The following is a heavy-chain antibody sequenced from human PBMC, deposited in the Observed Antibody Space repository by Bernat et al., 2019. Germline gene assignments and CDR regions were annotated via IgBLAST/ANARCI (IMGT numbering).Heavy chain of an antibody. V-gene: IGHV3-33*01. J-gene: IGHJ4*02. D-gene: IGHD6-13*01. CDR1: GFTFSSFG. CDR3: ARDSIAAAADLDY. CDR2: IWYDGSKK. Sequence: QVQLVESGGGVVQPGRSLRLSCAASGFTFSSFGMHWVRQAPGKGLEWVAVIWYDGSKKYYADSVNGRFTISRDNSKNTLYLQMNSLRAEHTAVYYCARDSIAAAADLDYWGQGTLVTVS.